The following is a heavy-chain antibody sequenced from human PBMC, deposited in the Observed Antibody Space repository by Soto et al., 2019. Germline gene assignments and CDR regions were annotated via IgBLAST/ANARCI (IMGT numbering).Heavy chain of an antibody. CDR3: ASQGNYDYYYYGMDV. J-gene: IGHJ6*02. CDR2: IYSGGST. D-gene: IGHD1-7*01. V-gene: IGHV3-53*01. CDR1: GFTVSSNY. Sequence: GGSLRLSCAASGFTVSSNYMSWVRQAPGKGLEWVSVIYSGGSTYYADSVKGRFTISRDNSKNTLYLQMNSLRAEDTAVYYCASQGNYDYYYYGMDVWGQGTTVTVS.